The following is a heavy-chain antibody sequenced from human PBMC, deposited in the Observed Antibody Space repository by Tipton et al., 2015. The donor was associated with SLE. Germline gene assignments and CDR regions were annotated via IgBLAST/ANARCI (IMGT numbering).Heavy chain of an antibody. V-gene: IGHV4-61*09. J-gene: IGHJ4*02. CDR3: ARAPTLWAAAGSHFDS. CDR1: GDSISSPNYD. Sequence: TLSLTCTVSGDSISSPNYDWSCIRQPAGKGREWIGHIYNTGFSTYNPSLKSRVTISVDTSKNLFSLNLTSVSAADTAAYYCARAPTLWAAAGSHFDSWGQGTLVTVSS. CDR2: IYNTGFS. D-gene: IGHD6-13*01.